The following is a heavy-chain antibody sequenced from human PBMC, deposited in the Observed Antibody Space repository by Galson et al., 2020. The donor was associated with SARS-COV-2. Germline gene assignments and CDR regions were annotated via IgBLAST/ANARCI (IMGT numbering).Heavy chain of an antibody. Sequence: NSGGSLRLSCAASGFTFSSYSMNWVRQAPGKGLEWVSSISSSSSYIYYADSVKGRFTISRDNAKNSLYLQMNSLRAEDTAVYYCASVAAADPDTYYYYGMDVWGQGTTVTVSS. CDR1: GFTFSSYS. CDR3: ASVAAADPDTYYYYGMDV. V-gene: IGHV3-21*01. D-gene: IGHD6-13*01. J-gene: IGHJ6*02. CDR2: ISSSSSYI.